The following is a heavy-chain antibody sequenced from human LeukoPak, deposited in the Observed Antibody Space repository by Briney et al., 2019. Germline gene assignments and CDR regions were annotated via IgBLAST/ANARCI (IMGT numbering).Heavy chain of an antibody. J-gene: IGHJ4*02. D-gene: IGHD3-22*01. CDR1: GYSFTSYW. V-gene: IGHV5-51*01. CDR3: ARLGYDSSGYYYHFDY. Sequence: GESLKISCKGSGYSFTSYWIGWVRQMPGKGLEWMGIIYPGDSDTRYSPSFQGQVTISADKSISTAYLQWSSLKASDTAMYYCARLGYDSSGYYYHFDYWGQGTLVTVSS. CDR2: IYPGDSDT.